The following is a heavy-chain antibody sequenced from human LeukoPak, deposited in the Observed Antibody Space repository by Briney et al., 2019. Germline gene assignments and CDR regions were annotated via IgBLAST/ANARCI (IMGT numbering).Heavy chain of an antibody. CDR2: ISGSGGST. J-gene: IGHJ4*02. CDR1: GFTFSIYA. V-gene: IGHV3-23*01. CDR3: AKDHRKAAAGTFDY. Sequence: GGSLRLSCAASGFTFSIYAMSWVSHAPGKGLEWVLDISGSGGSTYYADSVKGRFTISRHNSNNTLYLQLNSLRAEDTAVYYCAKDHRKAAAGTFDYSGQGTLVTASS. D-gene: IGHD6-13*01.